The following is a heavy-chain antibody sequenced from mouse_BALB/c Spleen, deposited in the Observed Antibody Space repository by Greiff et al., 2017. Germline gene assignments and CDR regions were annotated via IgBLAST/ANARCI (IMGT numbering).Heavy chain of an antibody. CDR2: IYPSDSYT. V-gene: IGHV1-69*02. CDR1: GYTFTSYW. Sequence: QVQLQQPGAELVRPGDSVKLSCKASGYTFTSYWINWVKQRPGQGLEWIGNIYPSDSYTNYNQKFKDKATLTVDKSSSTAYMQLSSPTSEDSAVYYCTRRAYYGNYDAMDYWGQGTSVTVSS. J-gene: IGHJ4*01. CDR3: TRRAYYGNYDAMDY. D-gene: IGHD2-10*01.